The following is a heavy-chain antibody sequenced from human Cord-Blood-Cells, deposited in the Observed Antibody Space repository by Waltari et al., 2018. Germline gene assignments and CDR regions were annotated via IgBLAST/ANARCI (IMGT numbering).Heavy chain of an antibody. CDR3: AREVGATHAFDI. D-gene: IGHD1-26*01. CDR2: INSDGSST. V-gene: IGHV3-74*01. Sequence: EVQLVESGGGLVQPGGSLRLSCAASGFTFRSYWMHWVRQAPGKGLVWVSRINSDGSSTSYADSVKGRFTISRDNAKNTLYLQMNSLRAEDTAVYYCAREVGATHAFDIWGQGTMVTDSS. J-gene: IGHJ3*02. CDR1: GFTFRSYW.